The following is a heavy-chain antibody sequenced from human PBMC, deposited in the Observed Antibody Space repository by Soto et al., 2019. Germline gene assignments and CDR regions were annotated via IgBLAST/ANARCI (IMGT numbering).Heavy chain of an antibody. Sequence: QVQLVESGGGVVQPGRSLRLSCAASGFTCSSYGMHWVRQAPGKGLEWVAVISYDGSNKYYADSVKGRFTISRDNSKNTLYLQMNSLRAEDTAVYYCAKVGFRLSIVATSYIDYWGQGTLVTVSS. J-gene: IGHJ4*02. CDR3: AKVGFRLSIVATSYIDY. CDR1: GFTCSSYG. CDR2: ISYDGSNK. V-gene: IGHV3-30*18. D-gene: IGHD5-12*01.